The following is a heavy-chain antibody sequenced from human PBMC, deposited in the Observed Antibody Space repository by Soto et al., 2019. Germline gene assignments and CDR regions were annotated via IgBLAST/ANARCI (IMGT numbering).Heavy chain of an antibody. CDR1: GFTFSNYW. V-gene: IGHV3-74*03. D-gene: IGHD3-16*01. Sequence: EVQLVESGGGLVQPGGSLRLSCAGSGFTFSNYWMHLVRQDPEKGLVWVSTINTDGTTTQYADSVKGRFTVTRDNAKNTLYLQMNSLRVEDTAVYFCAKDLSWGQCDYWGQGTLVTVSS. J-gene: IGHJ4*02. CDR3: AKDLSWGQCDY. CDR2: INTDGTTT.